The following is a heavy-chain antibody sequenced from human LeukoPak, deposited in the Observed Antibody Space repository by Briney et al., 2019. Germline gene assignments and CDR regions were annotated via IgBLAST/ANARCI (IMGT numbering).Heavy chain of an antibody. J-gene: IGHJ3*02. CDR3: AREGDMERLGAFDI. CDR1: GFTFSSYW. CDR2: INSDGSST. V-gene: IGHV3-74*01. D-gene: IGHD1-1*01. Sequence: PGGSLRLSCAASGFTFSSYWMHWVRQAPGKGLVWVSRINSDGSSTSYADSVKGRFTISRDNAKNTLHLQMNSLRAEDTAVYYCAREGDMERLGAFDIWGQGTMVTVSS.